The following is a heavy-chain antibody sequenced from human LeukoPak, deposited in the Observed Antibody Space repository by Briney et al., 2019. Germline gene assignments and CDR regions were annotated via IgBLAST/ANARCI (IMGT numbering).Heavy chain of an antibody. D-gene: IGHD3-3*01. J-gene: IGHJ4*02. CDR1: GFTFDHYA. Sequence: GSLRLSCAASGFTFDHYAMSWIRQPPGKGLEWIGEINHSGSTNYNPSLKSRVTISVDTSKNQFSLKLSSVTAADTAVYYCARHSGGIARGFDYWGQGTLVTVSS. V-gene: IGHV4-34*01. CDR2: INHSGST. CDR3: ARHSGGIARGFDY.